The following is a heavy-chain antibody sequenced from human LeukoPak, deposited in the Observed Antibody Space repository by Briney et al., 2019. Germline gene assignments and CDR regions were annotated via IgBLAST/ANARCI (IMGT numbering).Heavy chain of an antibody. D-gene: IGHD6-13*01. Sequence: SVKVSCKASGGTFSSYAISWVRQAPGQGLEWMGRIIPILGIANYAQKFQGRVTITADKSTSTAYMELSSLRSEDTAVYYCARGDYPGIAAAPRYYYYYGMDVWGQGTTVTVSS. CDR3: ARGDYPGIAAAPRYYYYYGMDV. V-gene: IGHV1-69*04. CDR1: GGTFSSYA. CDR2: IIPILGIA. J-gene: IGHJ6*02.